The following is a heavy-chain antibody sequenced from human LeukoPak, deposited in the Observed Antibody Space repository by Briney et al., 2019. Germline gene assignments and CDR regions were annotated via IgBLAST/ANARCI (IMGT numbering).Heavy chain of an antibody. J-gene: IGHJ4*02. CDR2: ISSSGSTI. Sequence: HSGGSLRLSCAASGFTFSSYEMNWVRQAPGKGLEWVSYISSSGSTIYYADSVKGRFTISRDNAKNPLYLQMNSLRAEDTAVYYCARDSDTAYYWGQGTLVTVSS. CDR1: GFTFSSYE. D-gene: IGHD5-18*01. V-gene: IGHV3-48*03. CDR3: ARDSDTAYY.